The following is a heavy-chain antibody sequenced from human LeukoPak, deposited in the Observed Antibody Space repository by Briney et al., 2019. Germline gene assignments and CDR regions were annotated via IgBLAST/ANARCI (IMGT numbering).Heavy chain of an antibody. CDR2: ISWNSGSI. Sequence: GGSLRLSCAASGFTFVDYVMHWVRQATGKGLEWVSGISWNSGSIGYADSVKGRFTISRDNSKNSLYLQMNSPGAEGTAWYLCAKTGVGGGSWFDYWGQGTLVTVSS. J-gene: IGHJ4*02. CDR1: GFTFVDYV. V-gene: IGHV3-9*01. D-gene: IGHD2-8*01. CDR3: AKTGVGGGSWFDY.